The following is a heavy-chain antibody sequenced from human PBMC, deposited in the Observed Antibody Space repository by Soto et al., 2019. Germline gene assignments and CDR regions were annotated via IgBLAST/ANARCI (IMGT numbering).Heavy chain of an antibody. CDR1: GFTFSDSA. CDR2: IGRKANNFAT. Sequence: EVQVVESGGGLVQPGGSLTLSCAASGFTFSDSAMHWVRQASGKGLGWLGGIGRKANNFATANAASVKGRFTISRDDAKNTVYLQMHSLNSEDTAVYYCTRRSEYDSGGYYYAYDYWGQGTRVTVSS. V-gene: IGHV3-73*02. J-gene: IGHJ4*02. D-gene: IGHD3-22*01. CDR3: TRRSEYDSGGYYYAYDY.